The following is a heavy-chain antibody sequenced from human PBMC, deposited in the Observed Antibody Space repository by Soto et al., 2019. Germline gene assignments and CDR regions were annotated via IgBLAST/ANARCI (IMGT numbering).Heavy chain of an antibody. V-gene: IGHV1-69*01. CDR3: TRDPYCSSTSCYPSPHDP. CDR1: GGTFSSYA. CDR2: IIPIFGTA. D-gene: IGHD2-2*01. Sequence: QVQLVQSGAEVKKPGSSVKVSYKASGGTFSSYAISWVRQAPGQGLEWMGGIIPIFGTANYAQKFQGRVTITADESTSTAYMELSSLRSEDTAVYYCTRDPYCSSTSCYPSPHDPWGQGTLVTVSS. J-gene: IGHJ5*02.